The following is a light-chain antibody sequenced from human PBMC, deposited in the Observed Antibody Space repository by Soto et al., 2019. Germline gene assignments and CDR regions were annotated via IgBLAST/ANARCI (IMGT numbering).Light chain of an antibody. J-gene: IGLJ2*01. Sequence: QSALTQPPSASGSPGQSVTISCTGTSSDVGGHNYVSWYQQHPGKAPKLLIYEVSKWPSGVPDRFSGSKSGNTASLTVSGLQADDEADYYCSSYAGSSNLVFGGGTKLTVL. CDR1: SSDVGGHNY. CDR2: EVS. CDR3: SSYAGSSNLV. V-gene: IGLV2-8*01.